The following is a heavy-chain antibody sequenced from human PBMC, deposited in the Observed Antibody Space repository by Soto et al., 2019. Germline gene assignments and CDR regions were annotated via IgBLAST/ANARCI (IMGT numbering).Heavy chain of an antibody. CDR2: ISSSSSYI. CDR1: GFTFSSYS. D-gene: IGHD6-13*01. J-gene: IGHJ4*02. CDR3: ARVTGIAAAGDDY. Sequence: GESLKISCAASGFTFSSYSMNWVRQAPGKGLEWVSSISSSSSYIYYADSVKGRFTISRDNAKNSLYLQMNSLRAEDTAVYYCARVTGIAAAGDDYWGQGTLVTVSS. V-gene: IGHV3-21*01.